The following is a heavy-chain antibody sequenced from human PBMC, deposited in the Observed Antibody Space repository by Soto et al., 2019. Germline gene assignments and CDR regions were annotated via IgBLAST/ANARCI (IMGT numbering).Heavy chain of an antibody. V-gene: IGHV3-64*01. J-gene: IGHJ4*02. Sequence: GGSLRLSCAASGFTFSSYAMHWVRQAPGKGLEYVSAISSNGGSTYYANSVKGRFTISRDNSKNTLYLQMGSLRAEDMAVYYCARAMVVPAAMGGYYFDYWGQGTLVTVSS. CDR1: GFTFSSYA. CDR2: ISSNGGST. D-gene: IGHD2-2*01. CDR3: ARAMVVPAAMGGYYFDY.